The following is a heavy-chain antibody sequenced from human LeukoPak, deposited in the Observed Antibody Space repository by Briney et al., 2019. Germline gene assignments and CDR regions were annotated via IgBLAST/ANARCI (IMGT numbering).Heavy chain of an antibody. D-gene: IGHD3-10*01. CDR2: INHSGST. CDR3: ARCRGAREYYGSGSSNSYMDV. Sequence: SETLSLTCAVYGGSFSGYYWSWIRQPPGKGLEWIGEINHSGSTNYNPSLKSRVTISVDTSKNQFSLKLSSVTAADTAVYYCARCRGAREYYGSGSSNSYMDVWGKGTTVTISS. V-gene: IGHV4-34*01. J-gene: IGHJ6*03. CDR1: GGSFSGYY.